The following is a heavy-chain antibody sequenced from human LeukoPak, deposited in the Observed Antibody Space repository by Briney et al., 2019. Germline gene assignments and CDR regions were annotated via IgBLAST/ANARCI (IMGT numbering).Heavy chain of an antibody. CDR3: TTALYHYDSSGYYYVDY. D-gene: IGHD3-22*01. CDR2: IKSKTDGGTT. V-gene: IGHV3-15*01. Sequence: KSGGSLRLSCAASGFTFSNAWMSWVRRAPGKGLEWVGRIKSKTDGGTTDYAAPVKGRFTISRDDSKNTLYLQMNSLKTEDTAVYYCTTALYHYDSSGYYYVDYWGQGTLVTVSP. CDR1: GFTFSNAW. J-gene: IGHJ4*02.